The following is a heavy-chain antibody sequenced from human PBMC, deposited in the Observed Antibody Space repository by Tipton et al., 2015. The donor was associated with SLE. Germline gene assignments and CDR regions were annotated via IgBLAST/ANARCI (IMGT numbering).Heavy chain of an antibody. Sequence: TLSLTCTVSGGSISSGGYYWSWIRQLPGKGLEWIGYIYYSGNTYYNPSLKSRVTISVDTSKNQFSLKLSSVTAADTAVYYCARVGPGITGRGDVWGQGTTVTVSS. J-gene: IGHJ6*02. CDR1: GGSISSGGYY. V-gene: IGHV4-31*03. CDR3: ARVGPGITGRGDV. CDR2: IYYSGNT. D-gene: IGHD1-20*01.